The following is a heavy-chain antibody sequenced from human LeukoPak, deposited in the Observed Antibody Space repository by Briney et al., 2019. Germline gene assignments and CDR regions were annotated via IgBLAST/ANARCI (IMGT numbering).Heavy chain of an antibody. V-gene: IGHV1-8*01. CDR1: GYTFTSYD. D-gene: IGHD3-22*01. CDR3: ARGRRSDSSYAFDI. CDR2: MNPNSGNT. Sequence: ASVKVSCKASGYTFTSYDINWVRQATGQGLEWMGWMNPNSGNTGYAQKFQGRVTMTRNTSISTAYMELSSLRSEDTAVYYCARGRRSDSSYAFDIWGQGTMVTVSS. J-gene: IGHJ3*02.